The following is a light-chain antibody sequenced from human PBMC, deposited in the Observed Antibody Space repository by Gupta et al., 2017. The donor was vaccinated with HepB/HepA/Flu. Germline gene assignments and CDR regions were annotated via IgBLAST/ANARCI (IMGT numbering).Light chain of an antibody. CDR3: SSYSTRSIRV. CDR1: SSDVGAYNY. CDR2: DVN. Sequence: QSALAQPASVSGSPGQSITIPCTGTSSDVGAYNYVSWYQQHPGTAPKLMIYDVNIRPSGVSNRFSGSKSGNTASLTISGLQAEDEGDYYCSSYSTRSIRVFGGGTKLTVL. J-gene: IGLJ3*02. V-gene: IGLV2-14*03.